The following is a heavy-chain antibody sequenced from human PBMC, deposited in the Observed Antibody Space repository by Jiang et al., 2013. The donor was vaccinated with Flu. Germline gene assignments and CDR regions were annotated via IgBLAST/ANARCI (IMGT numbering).Heavy chain of an antibody. CDR2: IYYSGST. CDR3: VGGYYDSSGYYPNDAFDI. J-gene: IGHJ3*02. CDR1: GGSISSYY. D-gene: IGHD3-22*01. Sequence: SLTCTVSGGSISSYYWSWIRQPPGKGLEWIGYIYYSGSTNYNPSLKSRVTISVDTSKNQFSLKLSSVTAADTAVYYCVGGYYDSSGYYPNDAFDIWGQGTMVTVSS. V-gene: IGHV4-59*08.